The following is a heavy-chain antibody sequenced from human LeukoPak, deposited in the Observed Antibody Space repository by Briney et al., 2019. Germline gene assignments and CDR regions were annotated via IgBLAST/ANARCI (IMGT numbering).Heavy chain of an antibody. V-gene: IGHV3-48*01. CDR3: ARKSIAVAGPFDY. CDR1: GFTFSSYS. J-gene: IGHJ4*02. D-gene: IGHD6-19*01. Sequence: PGGSLRLSCAASGFTFSSYSMMWVRQAPGKGLEWVSYISSSSTTIHYADSVKGRFTISRDNAKNSVYLQMNSLRAEDTAMYYCARKSIAVAGPFDYWGQGTLVTVSS. CDR2: ISSSSTTI.